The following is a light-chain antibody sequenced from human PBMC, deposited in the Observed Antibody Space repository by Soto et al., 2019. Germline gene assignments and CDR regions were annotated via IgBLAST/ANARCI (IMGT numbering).Light chain of an antibody. Sequence: QAVVTQEPSFSVSPGGTVTLTCGLSSGSVSTSYYPSWYQQTPGQAPRTLIYSTNTRSSGVPDRFSGSILGNKAALTITGAQADDESDYYCVRYMGSGIEVFGGGTKLTVL. J-gene: IGLJ3*02. CDR2: STN. V-gene: IGLV8-61*01. CDR3: VRYMGSGIEV. CDR1: SGSVSTSYY.